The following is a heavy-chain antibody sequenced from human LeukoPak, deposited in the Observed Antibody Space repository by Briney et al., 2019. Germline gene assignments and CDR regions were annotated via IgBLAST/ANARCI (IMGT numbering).Heavy chain of an antibody. CDR3: ARHVILRLGELSIHAYYFDY. J-gene: IGHJ4*02. CDR1: GGSISSSSYY. D-gene: IGHD3-16*02. Sequence: PSETLSLTCTVSGGSISSSSYYWGWIRQPPGKGLEWIGSIYYSGSTYYNPSLKSRVTISVDTSKNQFSLKLSSVTAADTAVYYCARHVILRLGELSIHAYYFDYWGQGTLVTVSS. CDR2: IYYSGST. V-gene: IGHV4-39*01.